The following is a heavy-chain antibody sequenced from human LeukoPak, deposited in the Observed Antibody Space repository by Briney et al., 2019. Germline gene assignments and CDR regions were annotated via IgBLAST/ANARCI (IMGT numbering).Heavy chain of an antibody. CDR2: IYYGGST. CDR3: ARGATDYGDYNWFDP. D-gene: IGHD4-17*01. Sequence: SETLSLTCTVSGGSISSGDYYWSWIRQPPGKGLEWIGYIYYGGSTYYNPSLKSRVTISVDTSKNQFSLKLSSVTAADTAVYYCARGATDYGDYNWFDPWGQGTLVTVSS. CDR1: GGSISSGDYY. V-gene: IGHV4-30-4*08. J-gene: IGHJ5*02.